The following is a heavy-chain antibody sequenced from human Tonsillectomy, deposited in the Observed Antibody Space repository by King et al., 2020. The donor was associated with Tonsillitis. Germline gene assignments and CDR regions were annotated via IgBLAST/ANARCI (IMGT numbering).Heavy chain of an antibody. CDR2: VWSDGSSL. D-gene: IGHD2-2*02. J-gene: IGHJ4*02. CDR3: ARDSCSRTSCYIDY. V-gene: IGHV3-33*08. CDR1: GLTLSTYG. Sequence: VQLVESGGGVVQPGRSLRLSCAASGLTLSTYGVHWVRQAPGKGLEWGAVVWSDGSSLYYADSVKGRFTISRDNSKNTVFLQMNSLRAEDTALYYCARDSCSRTSCYIDYWGQGTLVTVSS.